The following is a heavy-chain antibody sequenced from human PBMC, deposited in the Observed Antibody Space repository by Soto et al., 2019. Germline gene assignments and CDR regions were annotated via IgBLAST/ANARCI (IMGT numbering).Heavy chain of an antibody. CDR3: ATSPLYYDSSGYSPGAV. CDR1: GFTFSSYS. J-gene: IGHJ3*01. CDR2: ISSSSIYI. Sequence: EVQLVESGGGLVKPGGSLRLSCAASGFTFSSYSMNWVRQAPGKGLEWVSAISSSSIYIYYADSLKGRFTISRDNAKNSLYLQMNSLKAEDTAVYYCATSPLYYDSSGYSPGAVWGRGTMVTVSS. D-gene: IGHD3-22*01. V-gene: IGHV3-21*01.